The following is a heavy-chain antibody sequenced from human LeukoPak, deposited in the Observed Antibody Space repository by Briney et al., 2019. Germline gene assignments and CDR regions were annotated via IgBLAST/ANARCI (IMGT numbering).Heavy chain of an antibody. D-gene: IGHD4-11*01. V-gene: IGHV4-34*01. Sequence: SETLSLTCAVYGGPFSGYYWSWIRQPPGKGLEWIGEINHSGSTNYHPSLKSRVPTSVETSKNQITLKVSSVTAADTAVYYCASIRTVTYFDYWGQGTLVTVSS. CDR1: GGPFSGYY. CDR2: INHSGST. CDR3: ASIRTVTYFDY. J-gene: IGHJ4*02.